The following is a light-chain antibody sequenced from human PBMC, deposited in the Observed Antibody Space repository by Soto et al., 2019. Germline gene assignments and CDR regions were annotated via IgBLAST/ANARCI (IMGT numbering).Light chain of an antibody. J-gene: IGLJ1*01. CDR1: SSNIGNNY. CDR3: GKWDSRLSAGV. V-gene: IGLV1-51*02. Sequence: QSVLTQPPSVSAAPGQKVTISCSGSSSNIGNNYVSWYQQLPGTAPKLLIYENNKRPSGIPDRFSGSKSGTSATLGITGLQTGDEADYYCGKWDSRLSAGVFGTGTKVTVL. CDR2: ENN.